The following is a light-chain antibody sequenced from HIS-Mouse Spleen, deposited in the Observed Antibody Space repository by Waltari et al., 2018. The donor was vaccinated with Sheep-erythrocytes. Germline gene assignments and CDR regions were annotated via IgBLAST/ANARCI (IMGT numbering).Light chain of an antibody. Sequence: QSALTQPASVSGSPGQSLTIPCTGTSSDGGGYNLVSWYQQHPGKAPKLMIYEGSKRPSGVSNRFSGSKSGNTASLTISGLQAEDEADYYCCSYAGSSTPWVFGGGTKLTVL. CDR1: SSDGGGYNL. J-gene: IGLJ3*02. V-gene: IGLV2-23*01. CDR3: CSYAGSSTPWV. CDR2: EGS.